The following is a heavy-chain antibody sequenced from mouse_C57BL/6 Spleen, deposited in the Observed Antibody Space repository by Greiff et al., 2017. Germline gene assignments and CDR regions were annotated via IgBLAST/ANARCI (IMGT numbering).Heavy chain of an antibody. CDR2: IDPETGGT. CDR1: GYTFTDYE. CDR3: TRREEFIPVFDY. D-gene: IGHD1-1*01. Sequence: QVQLQQSGAELVRPGASVTLSCKASGYTFTDYEMHWVKQTPVHGLEWIGAIDPETGGTAYNQKFKGKAILTADKSSSPAYMELRSLTSEDSAVYYCTRREEFIPVFDYWGQGTTLTVSS. J-gene: IGHJ2*01. V-gene: IGHV1-15*01.